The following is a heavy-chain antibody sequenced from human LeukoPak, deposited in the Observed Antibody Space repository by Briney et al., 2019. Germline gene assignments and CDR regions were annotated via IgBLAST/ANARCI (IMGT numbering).Heavy chain of an antibody. Sequence: ASVKVSCKASGYTFTGYYMHWVRQAPGQGLEWMGWINPNSGGTNYAQKFQGRVTMTRDMSTSTDYMELSSLRSEDTAIYYRARDNSVGDNAWWFDPWGQGTLVTVSS. CDR3: ARDNSVGDNAWWFDP. D-gene: IGHD1-26*01. CDR2: INPNSGGT. V-gene: IGHV1-2*02. CDR1: GYTFTGYY. J-gene: IGHJ5*02.